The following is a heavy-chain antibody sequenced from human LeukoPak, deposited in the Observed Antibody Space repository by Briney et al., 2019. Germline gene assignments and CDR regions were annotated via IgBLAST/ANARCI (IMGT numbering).Heavy chain of an antibody. CDR2: MNPNSGNT. CDR3: AKDLLATSLDSSGYIQDY. Sequence: ASVKVSCKASRYTLTSYDINWVRQATGQGLEWMGWMNPNSGNTGYAQKFQGRVTITRNTSISTAYMELSSLRSEDTAVYYCAKDLLATSLDSSGYIQDYWGQGTLVTVSP. D-gene: IGHD3-22*01. J-gene: IGHJ4*02. V-gene: IGHV1-8*03. CDR1: RYTLTSYD.